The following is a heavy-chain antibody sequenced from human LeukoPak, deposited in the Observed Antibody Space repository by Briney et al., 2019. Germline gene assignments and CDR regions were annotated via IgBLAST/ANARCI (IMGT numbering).Heavy chain of an antibody. V-gene: IGHV1-2*02. J-gene: IGHJ4*02. D-gene: IGHD3-16*01. CDR1: GYTFTGYY. CDR2: INPNSGGT. Sequence: ASVKVSCKASGYTFTGYYMLWVRQAPGQALEWMGWINPNSGGTNYAQKFRGRVTMTRDTSISTAYMELSRLRSDDTAVDYCARDSEGVFDYWGQGTLVTVSS. CDR3: ARDSEGVFDY.